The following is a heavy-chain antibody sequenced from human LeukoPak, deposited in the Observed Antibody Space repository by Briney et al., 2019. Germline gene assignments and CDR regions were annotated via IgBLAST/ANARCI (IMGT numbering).Heavy chain of an antibody. J-gene: IGHJ3*02. Sequence: GGSLRLSCAASGFTFSNAWMSWVRQAPGKGLEWVGRIKSKTDGGTTDYAAPVKGRFTISRDDSKNTLYLQMNSLKTEDTAVYYCARASYSNHPRGTVDIWGQGTMVTVSS. D-gene: IGHD4-11*01. V-gene: IGHV3-15*01. CDR3: ARASYSNHPRGTVDI. CDR2: IKSKTDGGTT. CDR1: GFTFSNAW.